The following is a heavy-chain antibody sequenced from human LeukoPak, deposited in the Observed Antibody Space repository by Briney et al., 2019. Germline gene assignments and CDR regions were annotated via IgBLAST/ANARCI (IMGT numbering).Heavy chain of an antibody. J-gene: IGHJ4*02. CDR1: GFIFSSYG. CDR3: AKVTGDYYDTSGAFDY. CDR2: IWHDGSND. V-gene: IGHV3-33*06. Sequence: GGSLRLSCAASGFIFSSYGMHWVRQAPGKGLEWVARIWHDGSNDDYADSVKGRFTISRDNSKNTFYLQMNSLRAEDTAIYYCAKVTGDYYDTSGAFDYWGQGTLVTVSS. D-gene: IGHD3-22*01.